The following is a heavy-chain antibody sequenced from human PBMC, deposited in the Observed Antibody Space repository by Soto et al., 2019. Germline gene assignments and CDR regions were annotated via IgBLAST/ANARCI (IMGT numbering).Heavy chain of an antibody. V-gene: IGHV3-23*01. J-gene: IGHJ4*02. CDR3: AKVKTWTIPDY. Sequence: GGSLRLSCAASGFTFGTYPMSWVRQAPGKGLEWVSSISGGGTPTYYAGSVEGRFTISRDNSKNTLYLQINSLRVEDTAVYYCAKVKTWTIPDYWGRGTLVTVSS. CDR2: ISGGGTPT. CDR1: GFTFGTYP.